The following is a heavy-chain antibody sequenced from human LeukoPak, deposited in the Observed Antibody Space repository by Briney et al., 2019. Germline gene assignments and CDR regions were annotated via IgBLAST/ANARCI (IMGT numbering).Heavy chain of an antibody. CDR3: AKDRGVSSGWYPFDY. CDR2: ISGSGGST. D-gene: IGHD6-19*01. CDR1: GFTFSSYA. Sequence: PGGSLRLSCTASGFTFSSYAMNWVRQAPGQGLEWVSAISGSGGSTYYADSVKGRFTISRDNSKNTLYLQMNSLRAEDTAVYYCAKDRGVSSGWYPFDYWGQGTLVTVSS. V-gene: IGHV3-23*01. J-gene: IGHJ4*02.